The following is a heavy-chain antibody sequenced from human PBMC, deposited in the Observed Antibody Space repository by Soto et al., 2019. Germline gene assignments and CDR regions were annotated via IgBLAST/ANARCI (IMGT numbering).Heavy chain of an antibody. Sequence: PSETLSLTCTVSGGSISSYYWSWIRQPPGKGLEWIGHIYNSGSTYYNPSLKSRVVISIDTSRNQFSLRLNSLTAADRAVYFCARGVTVFGLVSRFWFDPWGQGTVVTVSS. D-gene: IGHD3-3*01. CDR1: GGSISSYY. CDR2: IYNSGST. J-gene: IGHJ5*02. CDR3: ARGVTVFGLVSRFWFDP. V-gene: IGHV4-4*08.